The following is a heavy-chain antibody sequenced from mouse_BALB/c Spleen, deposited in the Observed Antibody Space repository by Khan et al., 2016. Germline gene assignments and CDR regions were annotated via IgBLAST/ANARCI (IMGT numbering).Heavy chain of an antibody. CDR2: IYTFDRST. D-gene: IGHD2-4*01. J-gene: IGHJ3*01. Sequence: QVQLKESGAELVRPGPSVKLSCKASGYTFTSYWINWMKQRPGKGLEWIGNIYTFDRSTNYNQKFKEKATLTVDKSSSTAYMQLSSPTSEDSAIYYCTRGESSMIIGFAYWGQGTLVTVS. V-gene: IGHV1-69*02. CDR1: GYTFTSYW. CDR3: TRGESSMIIGFAY.